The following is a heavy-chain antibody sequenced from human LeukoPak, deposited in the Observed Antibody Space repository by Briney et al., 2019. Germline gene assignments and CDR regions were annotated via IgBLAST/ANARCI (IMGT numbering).Heavy chain of an antibody. J-gene: IGHJ4*02. CDR2: IKHDESEK. D-gene: IGHD6-13*01. CDR3: AREVSYRSSWYLDY. Sequence: GGSLRLSCAASGFSFNSDWMDWVRQAPGKGLEWVANIKHDESEKNYLDSVKGRFTISRDNPKNTLYLLMNSLRAEDTAVYYCAREVSYRSSWYLDYWGQGTLVTVSS. CDR1: GFSFNSDW. V-gene: IGHV3-7*03.